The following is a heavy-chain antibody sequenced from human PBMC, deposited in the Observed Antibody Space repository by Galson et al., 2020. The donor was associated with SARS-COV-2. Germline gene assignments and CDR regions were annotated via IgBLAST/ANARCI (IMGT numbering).Heavy chain of an antibody. CDR1: GFTFDSYS. CDR2: ISSSSSVI. CDR3: ARETAGYSGYGYYFDY. V-gene: IGHV3-48*02. Sequence: GGSLRLSCAASGFTFDSYSMSWFRQAPGKGLEWISYISSSSSVIYYADSVKGRFTISRDTAKNSLLLQMNSLRDDDTAVYYCARETAGYSGYGYYFDYWGRGTLITVSS. J-gene: IGHJ4*02. D-gene: IGHD5-12*01.